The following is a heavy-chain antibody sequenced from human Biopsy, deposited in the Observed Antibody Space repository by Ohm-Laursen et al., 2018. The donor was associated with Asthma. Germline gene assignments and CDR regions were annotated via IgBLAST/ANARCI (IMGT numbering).Heavy chain of an antibody. D-gene: IGHD2-15*01. Sequence: TLSLTWTVSGVSIRSYYWTWIRQPPGKGLEWIGNIHYSGSTYSNPSLKSRATISVDTSKKQIPLRLSSVIAADTAVYYCAGFCSGGNCPDHWGQGTLVTVSS. V-gene: IGHV4-59*01. CDR1: GVSIRSYY. J-gene: IGHJ4*02. CDR3: AGFCSGGNCPDH. CDR2: IHYSGST.